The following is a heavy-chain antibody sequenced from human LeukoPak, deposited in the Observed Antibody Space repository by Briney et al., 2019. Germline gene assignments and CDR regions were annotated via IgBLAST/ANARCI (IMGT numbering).Heavy chain of an antibody. CDR3: TRGSLSGSSRDY. V-gene: IGHV1-8*01. CDR1: GYTFTGYD. D-gene: IGHD1-26*01. Sequence: ASVRVSCKASGYTFTGYDINWVRQATGQGLAWMGWMNPKTGDTGYAQIFQGRLTMTRSTSIDTAYRELSGLTSDDTAVYYCTRGSLSGSSRDYWGQGTLVTVSS. J-gene: IGHJ4*02. CDR2: MNPKTGDT.